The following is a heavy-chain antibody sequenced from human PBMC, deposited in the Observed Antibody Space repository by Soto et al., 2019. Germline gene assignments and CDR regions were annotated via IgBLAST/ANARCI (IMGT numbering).Heavy chain of an antibody. CDR3: AKRPRGSESDYGQFDY. Sequence: EVQLLESGGGLVQPGGSLTLSCVASGFTFSSCAMSWVRQAPGKGLEWLLSISGSGGNTNYADSVKGRFTISRDNSSKTVYLQMTSLRVEDTAVYYSAKRPRGSESDYGQFDYGGQGRLVTVSS. CDR1: GFTFSSCA. CDR2: ISGSGGNT. D-gene: IGHD3-10*01. V-gene: IGHV3-23*01. J-gene: IGHJ4*02.